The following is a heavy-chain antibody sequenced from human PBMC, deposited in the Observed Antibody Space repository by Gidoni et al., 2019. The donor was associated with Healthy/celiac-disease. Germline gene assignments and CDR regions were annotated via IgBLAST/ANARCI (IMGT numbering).Heavy chain of an antibody. CDR1: GFTFSSYV. D-gene: IGHD2-21*01. CDR2: IRGGGDGS. J-gene: IGHJ4*02. Sequence: EVQLLESGGGLVQPGGSLRLSCAASGFTFSSYVINWVRQAPGKGLEWVSAIRGGGDGSYYADSVKGRFTISRDNSKNTLYLQMNSLRAEDTAVYYCAKDSGAGGEDYWGQGTLVTVSS. V-gene: IGHV3-23*01. CDR3: AKDSGAGGEDY.